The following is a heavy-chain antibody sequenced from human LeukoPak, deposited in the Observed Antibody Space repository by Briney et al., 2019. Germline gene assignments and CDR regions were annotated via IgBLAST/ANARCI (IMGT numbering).Heavy chain of an antibody. CDR3: AKDISRIAVAGQADY. V-gene: IGHV3-74*01. J-gene: IGHJ4*02. D-gene: IGHD6-19*01. Sequence: GGSLRLSCVASGFTFSSYWMHWVRQDPRKGLVWVSRINGDGRNINYADSVRGRFTISRDNAKNSLYLQMNSLRAEDTALYYCAKDISRIAVAGQADYWGQGTLVTVSS. CDR1: GFTFSSYW. CDR2: INGDGRNI.